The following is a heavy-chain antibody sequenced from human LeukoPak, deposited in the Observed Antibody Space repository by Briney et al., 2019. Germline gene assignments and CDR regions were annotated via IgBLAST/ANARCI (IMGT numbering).Heavy chain of an antibody. CDR3: ARAYSSSWFEFDP. CDR2: IYPGDSDT. Sequence: GESLKISCKGSGYSFTSCWIGWVRQMPGKGLEWMGIIYPGDSDTGYSPSFQGQVTISADKSISTAYLHWSSLRASDTAMYYCARAYSSSWFEFDPWGQGTLVTVSS. V-gene: IGHV5-51*01. J-gene: IGHJ5*02. D-gene: IGHD6-13*01. CDR1: GYSFTSCW.